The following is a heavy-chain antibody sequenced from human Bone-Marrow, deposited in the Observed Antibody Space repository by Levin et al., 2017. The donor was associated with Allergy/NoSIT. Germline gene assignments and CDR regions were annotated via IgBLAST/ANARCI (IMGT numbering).Heavy chain of an antibody. J-gene: IGHJ4*02. D-gene: IGHD3-3*01. CDR1: GFTFTNAW. Sequence: PGESLKISCAASGFTFTNAWMNWVRQAPGKGLEWVGLIKTNADGGTIDYAAPVKGRFTISRDDSNNTLYLHMSSLKAEDTPVYYCSSGDFDFWSGYYSFEYWGQGTLVTVSS. CDR3: SSGDFDFWSGYYSFEY. CDR2: IKTNADGGTI. V-gene: IGHV3-15*01.